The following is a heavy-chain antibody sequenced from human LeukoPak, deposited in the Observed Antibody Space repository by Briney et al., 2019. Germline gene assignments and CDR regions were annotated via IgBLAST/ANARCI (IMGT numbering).Heavy chain of an antibody. CDR3: ARGTSWFDP. J-gene: IGHJ5*02. Sequence: SEPLSLTCTVAGASISSYYWSWIRQPPGKGLEWIGYIYYSGSTNYNPSLQSRVTISIDTSKNQFSLQLSSVTAADTAVYYCARGTSWFDPWGQGTLVTVSS. D-gene: IGHD1-1*01. CDR1: GASISSYY. CDR2: IYYSGST. V-gene: IGHV4-59*01.